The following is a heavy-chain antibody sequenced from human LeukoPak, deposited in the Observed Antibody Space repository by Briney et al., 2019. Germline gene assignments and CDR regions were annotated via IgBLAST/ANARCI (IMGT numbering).Heavy chain of an antibody. J-gene: IGHJ4*02. CDR2: IYYSGST. D-gene: IGHD4-23*01. Sequence: SETLPLTCTVSGGSISSYYWSWIRQPPGKGLEWIGYIYYSGSTNYNPSLKSRVTISVDTSKNQFSLKLSSVTAADTAVYYCARLGGQRDYWGQGTLVTVSS. CDR1: GGSISSYY. CDR3: ARLGGQRDY. V-gene: IGHV4-59*01.